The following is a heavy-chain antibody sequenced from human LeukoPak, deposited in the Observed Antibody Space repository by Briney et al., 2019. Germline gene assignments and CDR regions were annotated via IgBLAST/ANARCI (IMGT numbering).Heavy chain of an antibody. J-gene: IGHJ6*03. CDR1: GGTFSSYA. CDR2: IIPIFGTA. CDR3: ARGPWTELESTTYYYYYMDV. V-gene: IGHV1-69*13. D-gene: IGHD1-1*01. Sequence: SVKVSCKASGGTFSSYAISWVRQAPGQGLEWMGGIIPIFGTANYAQKFQGRVTITADESTSTAYMELSSLRSEDTAVYYCARGPWTELESTTYYYYYMDVWGKGTTVTVSS.